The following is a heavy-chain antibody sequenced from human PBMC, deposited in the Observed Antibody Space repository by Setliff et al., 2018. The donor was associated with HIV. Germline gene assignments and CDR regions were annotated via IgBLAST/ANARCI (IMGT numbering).Heavy chain of an antibody. Sequence: ASVKVSCKASGYTLKELSMHWVRQAPGKGPEWMGGFDPEDGEAIYAQKFQGRVTMTEDTSTDTGYMELSSLTSDDTAVYFCATGAWDHWGQGTLVTVSS. V-gene: IGHV1-24*01. CDR1: GYTLKELS. J-gene: IGHJ4*02. CDR3: ATGAWDH. CDR2: FDPEDGEA.